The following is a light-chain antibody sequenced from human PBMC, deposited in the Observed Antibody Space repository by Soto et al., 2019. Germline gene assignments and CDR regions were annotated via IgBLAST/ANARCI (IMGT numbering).Light chain of an antibody. J-gene: IGKJ1*01. CDR2: GAS. CDR3: QQYGSSPT. V-gene: IGKV3-20*01. CDR1: QSVSSSY. Sequence: EIVLTQSPGTLSLSPGERATLSCRARQSVSSSYLAWCQQKPGQAPRLLIYGASSRATGIPDRFSGSGSGTDFTLTISRLEPEDFAVYYCQQYGSSPTFGQGTKVEIK.